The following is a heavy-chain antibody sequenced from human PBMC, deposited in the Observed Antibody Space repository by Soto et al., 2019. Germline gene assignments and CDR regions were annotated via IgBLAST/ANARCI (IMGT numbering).Heavy chain of an antibody. D-gene: IGHD7-27*01. CDR3: ARDHWGNFDY. J-gene: IGHJ4*02. CDR2: IYYSGST. CDR1: GGSISSSSYY. Sequence: SETLSLTCTVSGGSISSSSYYWGWIRQPPGKGLEWIGSIYYSGSTYYNPSLKSRVTISVDTSKNQFSLKLSSVTAADTAVYYCARDHWGNFDYWGQGTLVTVSS. V-gene: IGHV4-39*07.